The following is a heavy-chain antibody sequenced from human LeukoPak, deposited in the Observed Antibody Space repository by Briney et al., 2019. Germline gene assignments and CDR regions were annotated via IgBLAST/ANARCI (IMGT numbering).Heavy chain of an antibody. D-gene: IGHD4-11*01. CDR3: ARILYSNYGNLDY. CDR1: GYTFTGYY. CDR2: INPNSGGT. J-gene: IGHJ4*02. Sequence: ASVKVSCKASGYTFTGYYMHWVRQAPGQGLEWMGWINPNSGGTNYAQKFQGRVTMTRDTSISTAYMELSRLRSDDTAVYYCARILYSNYGNLDYWGQGALVTVSS. V-gene: IGHV1-2*02.